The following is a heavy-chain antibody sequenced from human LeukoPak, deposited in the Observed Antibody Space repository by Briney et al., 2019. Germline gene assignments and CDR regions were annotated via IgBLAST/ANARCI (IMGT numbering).Heavy chain of an antibody. CDR2: ISSGGGRT. D-gene: IGHD2-2*01. J-gene: IGHJ4*02. V-gene: IGHV3-23*01. Sequence: GGSLRLSCVASGLTFSNYAMSWVRQAPGQGLEWVSFISSGGGRTHYADSVKGRFTISRDNSKNTVYLQMNSLRAEDTAVYYCAKETSVMEPAVIDYWGQGTLVTVSS. CDR1: GLTFSNYA. CDR3: AKETSVMEPAVIDY.